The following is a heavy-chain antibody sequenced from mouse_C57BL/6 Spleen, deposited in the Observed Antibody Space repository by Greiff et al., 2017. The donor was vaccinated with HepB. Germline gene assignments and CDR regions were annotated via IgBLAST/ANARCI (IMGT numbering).Heavy chain of an antibody. CDR3: TRDYYYGSSYWYFDV. V-gene: IGHV5-9-1*02. CDR2: ISSGGDYI. J-gene: IGHJ1*03. CDR1: GFTFSSYA. Sequence: EVNLVESGEGLVKPGGSLKLSCAASGFTFSSYAMSWVRQTPEKRLEWVAYISSGGDYIYYADTVKGRFTISRDNARNTLYLQMSSLKSEDTAMYYCTRDYYYGSSYWYFDVWGTGTTVTVSS. D-gene: IGHD1-1*01.